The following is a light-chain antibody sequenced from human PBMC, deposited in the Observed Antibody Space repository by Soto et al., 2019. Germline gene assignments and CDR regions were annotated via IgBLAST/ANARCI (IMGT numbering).Light chain of an antibody. CDR1: QSLNDW. Sequence: DIQMTQSPSTLSASVGDRVTITCRASQSLNDWLAWFQQKPGKAPNLLIYKVSNLESGVPSRFSGSGSGTDFTLTISSLEPDDFATYYCQQYNGYSWAFGQGTKVEIK. J-gene: IGKJ1*01. V-gene: IGKV1-5*03. CDR2: KVS. CDR3: QQYNGYSWA.